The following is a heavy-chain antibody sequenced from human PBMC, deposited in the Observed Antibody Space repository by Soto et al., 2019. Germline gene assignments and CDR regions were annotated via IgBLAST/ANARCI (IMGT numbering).Heavy chain of an antibody. Sequence: PGESLKISCKGSGYSFTSYWISWVRQMPGKGLEWMGRIDPSDSYTNYSPSFQGHVTISADKSISTAYLQWSSLKASDTAMYYWARTGASSWYSENGMDVWGQGTTVTVSS. CDR2: IDPSDSYT. CDR3: ARTGASSWYSENGMDV. D-gene: IGHD6-13*01. V-gene: IGHV5-10-1*01. CDR1: GYSFTSYW. J-gene: IGHJ6*02.